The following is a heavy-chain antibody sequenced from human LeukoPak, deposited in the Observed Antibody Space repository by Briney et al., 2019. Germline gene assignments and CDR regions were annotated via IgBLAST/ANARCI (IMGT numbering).Heavy chain of an antibody. CDR1: GGTFSSYD. D-gene: IGHD5-24*01. CDR2: IIPIFGTA. CDR3: ARDTKMATMCY. J-gene: IGHJ4*02. V-gene: IGHV1-69*05. Sequence: SSVKVSCKASGGTFSSYDISWVLQAPGQGLEWMGRIIPIFGTANYAQKFQGRVTITTDESTSTAYMELSSLRSEDTAVYYCARDTKMATMCYWGQGTLVTVSS.